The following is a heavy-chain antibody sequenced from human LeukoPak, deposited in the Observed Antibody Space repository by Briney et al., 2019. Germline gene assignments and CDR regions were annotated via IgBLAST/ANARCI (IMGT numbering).Heavy chain of an antibody. CDR1: GFTFGSYW. CDR2: INTDGGST. V-gene: IGHV3-74*01. Sequence: GGSLRLSCAASGFTFGSYWMHWVRQAPGKGLVWVSRINTDGGSTTYADSVKGRFTISRDNAKNTLYLQMNSLRAEDTAVYYCARVAVSGPTGWFDSWGQGTLVIVSS. J-gene: IGHJ5*01. CDR3: ARVAVSGPTGWFDS. D-gene: IGHD2-8*02.